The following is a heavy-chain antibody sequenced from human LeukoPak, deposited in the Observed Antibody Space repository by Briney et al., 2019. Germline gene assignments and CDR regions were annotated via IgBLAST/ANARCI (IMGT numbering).Heavy chain of an antibody. Sequence: GGSLRLSCGASGFTFRSYWMSWVRQAPGEGLEWVANINEDGSETNYVDSVKGRFTISRDNAKDSLYLQMNSLRVEDTAVYYCARDQSGSGWYYWGQGTLDTVSS. CDR3: ARDQSGSGWYY. CDR2: INEDGSET. CDR1: GFTFRSYW. J-gene: IGHJ4*02. D-gene: IGHD6-19*01. V-gene: IGHV3-7*04.